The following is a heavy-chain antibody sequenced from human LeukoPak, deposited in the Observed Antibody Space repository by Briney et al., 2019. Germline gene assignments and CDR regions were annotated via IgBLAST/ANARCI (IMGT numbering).Heavy chain of an antibody. CDR2: IYSDNT. CDR3: AKDLGGYSGSWTFDY. Sequence: PGGSLRLSCTVSGFTVSSNSMSWVRQAPGKGLEWVSFIYSDNTHYSDSVKGRFTISRDNSKNTLYLQMNSLRAEDTAVYYCAKDLGGYSGSWTFDYWGQGTLVTVSS. D-gene: IGHD5-12*01. V-gene: IGHV3-53*01. J-gene: IGHJ4*02. CDR1: GFTVSSNS.